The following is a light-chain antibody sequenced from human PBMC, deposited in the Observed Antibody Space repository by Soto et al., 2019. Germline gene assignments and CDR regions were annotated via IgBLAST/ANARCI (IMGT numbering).Light chain of an antibody. CDR1: RSDIGSNS. CDR2: NNN. V-gene: IGLV1-44*01. J-gene: IGLJ1*01. CDR3: AAWDDSLTGPV. Sequence: VLTQPPSASGTPGQTVIISCSGSRSDIGSNSVNWYQHLPGTAPKLLIYNNNQRPSGVPDRFSGSKSGTSASLAISGLQSEDEADYYCAAWDDSLTGPVFGTGTKVTVL.